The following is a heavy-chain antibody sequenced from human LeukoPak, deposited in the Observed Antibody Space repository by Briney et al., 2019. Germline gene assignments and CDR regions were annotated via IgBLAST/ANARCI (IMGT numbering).Heavy chain of an antibody. CDR2: ISYDGSNK. D-gene: IGHD3-9*01. V-gene: IGHV3-30*18. Sequence: PGRSLRLSCAASGFTFSNYGMHWVRQAPGKGLEWVAVISYDGSNKYYADSVKGRFTISRDNSKNTLYLQMNSLRAEDTAVYYCANGDDILTGYHTREAFDIWGQGTMVTVSS. J-gene: IGHJ3*02. CDR1: GFTFSNYG. CDR3: ANGDDILTGYHTREAFDI.